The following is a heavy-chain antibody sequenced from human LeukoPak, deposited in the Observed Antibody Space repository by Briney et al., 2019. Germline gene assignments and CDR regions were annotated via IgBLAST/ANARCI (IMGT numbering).Heavy chain of an antibody. J-gene: IGHJ5*02. V-gene: IGHV1-69*13. CDR3: ATERGISMTADFSS. CDR2: IISIFGTT. Sequence: SVKVSCKASGGTFTNYAINWVRQAPGQGLEWMGGIISIFGTTNYAQKFQGRVMITADESTSAAYMEITSLSSEDTALYYCATERGISMTADFSSWGQGTLVTVSS. D-gene: IGHD3-22*01. CDR1: GGTFTNYA.